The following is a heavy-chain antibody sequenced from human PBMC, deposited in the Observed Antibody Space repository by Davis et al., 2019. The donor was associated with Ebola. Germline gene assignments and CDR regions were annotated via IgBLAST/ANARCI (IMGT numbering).Heavy chain of an antibody. CDR1: GFTFSSYG. Sequence: GESLKISCAASGFTFSSYGMHWVRQAPGKGLEWVALIWNDGRSEDYADSVKGRFTISTDTAKRTLFLQMNSLRAEDTAVYFCAISRQLVTGLWGQGTLVTVSS. V-gene: IGHV3-33*08. D-gene: IGHD6-6*01. CDR3: AISRQLVTGL. J-gene: IGHJ4*02. CDR2: IWNDGRSE.